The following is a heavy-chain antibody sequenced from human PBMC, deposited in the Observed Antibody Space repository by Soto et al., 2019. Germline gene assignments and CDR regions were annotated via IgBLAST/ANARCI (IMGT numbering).Heavy chain of an antibody. CDR1: GGSISNHY. CDR3: TRTNWYSEY. J-gene: IGHJ4*02. Sequence: QVQLQESGPGLVKPSETLSLTCTVSGGSISNHYWSWIRQPPGKGLEWIGYIYYNGNTNYNPSLMRRVTMSVETSKNQISLKLSSVTAAHTAVYYCTRTNWYSEYWGQGALITVSS. V-gene: IGHV4-59*11. CDR2: IYYNGNT. D-gene: IGHD7-27*01.